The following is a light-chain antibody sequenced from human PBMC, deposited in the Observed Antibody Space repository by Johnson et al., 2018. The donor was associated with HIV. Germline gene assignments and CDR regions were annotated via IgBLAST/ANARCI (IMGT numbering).Light chain of an antibody. CDR1: SSNIGNNY. Sequence: QSVLTQPPSVSAAPGQKVTISCSGSSSNIGNNYVSWYQQLPGTAPKLLMYDNNKRPSGIPDRFSGSKSGTSATLGISGLQTGDEADYYCGTWDSSLTAHYVFGTVTKITVL. J-gene: IGLJ1*01. CDR3: GTWDSSLTAHYV. V-gene: IGLV1-51*01. CDR2: DNN.